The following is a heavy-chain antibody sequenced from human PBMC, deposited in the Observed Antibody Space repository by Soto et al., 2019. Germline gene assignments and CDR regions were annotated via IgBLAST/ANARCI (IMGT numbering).Heavy chain of an antibody. CDR3: AGGYGPPAFDI. CDR1: GFTVSSIY. V-gene: IGHV3-66*01. Sequence: EVQLVESGGGLVQPGGSLRLSCAASGFTVSSIYLSWVRQAPGKGLEWVSAIFGGGSTYYADSVKGRFTISRDNSKNTLYLQMLSLRAEDTAVYYCAGGYGPPAFDIWGHGTMVTVSS. CDR2: IFGGGST. J-gene: IGHJ3*02. D-gene: IGHD5-12*01.